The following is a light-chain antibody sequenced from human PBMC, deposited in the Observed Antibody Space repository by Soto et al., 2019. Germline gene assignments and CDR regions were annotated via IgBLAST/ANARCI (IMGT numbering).Light chain of an antibody. CDR1: QFISTY. J-gene: IGKJ1*01. CDR2: GAF. CDR3: QQSYSSPVT. Sequence: DIQLTQSPSSLYASVGDRVTITCRASQFISTYLSWYQQRPGEVPKLLIYGAFTLESGVPSRFSGSGSGTDFTVTINSLQTEDFATYYCQQSYSSPVTFGQGTKVEVK. V-gene: IGKV1-39*01.